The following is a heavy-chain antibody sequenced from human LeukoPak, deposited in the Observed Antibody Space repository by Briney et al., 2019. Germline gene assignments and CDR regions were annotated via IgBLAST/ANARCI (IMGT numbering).Heavy chain of an antibody. V-gene: IGHV3-7*01. J-gene: IGHJ4*02. Sequence: GGSLRLSCAASGFTFSSYWMSWVRQAPGKGLEWVANIKQDGGEKYYVDSVKGRLTISRDNAKNSLFLQMNSLRAEDTAVYYCTRLGGSYYTYWGQETLVTVSS. D-gene: IGHD1-26*01. CDR3: TRLGGSYYTY. CDR2: IKQDGGEK. CDR1: GFTFSSYW.